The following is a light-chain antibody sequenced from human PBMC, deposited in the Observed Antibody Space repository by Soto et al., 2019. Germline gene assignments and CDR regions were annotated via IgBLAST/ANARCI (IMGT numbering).Light chain of an antibody. J-gene: IGKJ2*01. CDR2: GAS. Sequence: EIVLTQSPGTLSLSPGERATLSCRASQSVSSSYLAWYQQKPGQAPRLLIYGASSRATGIPDRFSGSGSGTDFTLTISRLEPEDFAVYYCQQYGRSPPWSTFGQGTKLEIK. CDR3: QQYGRSPPWST. V-gene: IGKV3-20*01. CDR1: QSVSSSY.